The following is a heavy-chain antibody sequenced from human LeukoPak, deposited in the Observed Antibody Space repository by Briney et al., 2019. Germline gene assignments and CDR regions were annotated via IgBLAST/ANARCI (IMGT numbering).Heavy chain of an antibody. CDR3: ARDQQQLYGFDP. CDR1: GYTFTSYG. J-gene: IGHJ5*02. V-gene: IGHV1-18*01. Sequence: ASVKVSCKASGYTFTSYGISWVQQAPGQGLEWMGWISAYNGNTNYAQKLQGRVTLTTDTSTSTAYMKLRSLRSDDTAVYYCARDQQQLYGFDPWGQGTLVTVSS. D-gene: IGHD6-13*01. CDR2: ISAYNGNT.